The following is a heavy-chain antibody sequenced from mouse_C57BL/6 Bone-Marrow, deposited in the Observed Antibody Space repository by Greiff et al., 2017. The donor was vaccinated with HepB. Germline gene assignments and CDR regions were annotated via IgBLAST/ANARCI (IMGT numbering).Heavy chain of an antibody. CDR2: IYPENGDT. D-gene: IGHD3-1*01. V-gene: IGHV14-4*01. CDR1: GFNFKDDY. CDR3: TTTFRGLAY. J-gene: IGHJ3*01. Sequence: VQLQQSGAELVRPGASVKLSCTASGFNFKDDYMHWVKQRPEQGLEWIGWIYPENGDTEYASKFQGKATLTADTSANTAYLQLSSLTSEDTDVYYCTTTFRGLAYWGQGTLVTVSA.